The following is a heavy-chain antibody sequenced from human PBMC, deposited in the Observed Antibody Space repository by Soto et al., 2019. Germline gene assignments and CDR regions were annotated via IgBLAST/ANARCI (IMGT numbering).Heavy chain of an antibody. CDR1: GFTFSGYW. CDR2: INSDGSST. J-gene: IGHJ6*02. Sequence: EVQLVESGGGLVQPGGSLRLSCAASGFTFSGYWVHWVRQAPGKGLVWVSRINSDGSSTSYADSVKGRFTISRDNAKNTLYLQMNSLRAEDTAVYYCARCGYTYGYDGDVWGQGTTVTVSS. D-gene: IGHD5-18*01. V-gene: IGHV3-74*01. CDR3: ARCGYTYGYDGDV.